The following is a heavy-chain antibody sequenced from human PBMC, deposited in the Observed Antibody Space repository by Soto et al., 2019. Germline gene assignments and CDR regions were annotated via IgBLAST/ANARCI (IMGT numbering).Heavy chain of an antibody. CDR1: GQSFSGHT. V-gene: IGHV4-34*01. CDR3: ARGSGIAVIPGELEDVHYDY. Sequence: QVQLQQWGAGLLKPSETLSLTCAVYGQSFSGHTWSWIRQSPGKGLEWIGEISQSGSTYYNPSLNTRVTLSGDTAKNHFSLTLNSVTAADTGVFYCARGSGIAVIPGELEDVHYDYWGQGTLVSVSS. J-gene: IGHJ4*02. CDR2: ISQSGST. D-gene: IGHD2-2*01.